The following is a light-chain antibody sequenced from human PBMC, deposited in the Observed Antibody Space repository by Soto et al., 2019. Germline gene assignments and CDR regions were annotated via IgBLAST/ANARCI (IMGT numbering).Light chain of an antibody. Sequence: EIVFTQSPATLSLSPGERATLSCRASQSVSNYLAWYQQKPGQAPRLLIYDASNRATGIPTRFSGNGSGTDFTLSISSXEPEDFAVYYCHQRSNWLWTFGQGTKVDIK. CDR2: DAS. CDR1: QSVSNY. CDR3: HQRSNWLWT. J-gene: IGKJ1*01. V-gene: IGKV3-11*01.